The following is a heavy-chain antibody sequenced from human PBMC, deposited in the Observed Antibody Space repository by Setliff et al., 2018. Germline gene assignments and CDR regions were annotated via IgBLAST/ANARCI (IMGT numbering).Heavy chain of an antibody. CDR3: VREGVHTRSSSDYGSYTDV. CDR1: GGTFSSYG. Sequence: GASVKVSCKASGGTFSSYGISGVRQAPGQGLEWMGGTNPMFGSTTYAQKFQGRVTIITDESTTTAYMALSSLGSEDTAVYYCVREGVHTRSSSDYGSYTDVWGKGTTVTVSS. CDR2: TNPMFGST. V-gene: IGHV1-69*05. D-gene: IGHD1-26*01. J-gene: IGHJ6*03.